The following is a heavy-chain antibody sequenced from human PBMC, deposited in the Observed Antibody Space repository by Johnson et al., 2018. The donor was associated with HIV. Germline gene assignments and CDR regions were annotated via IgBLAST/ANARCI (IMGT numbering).Heavy chain of an antibody. CDR2: IWYDASKT. Sequence: QVQLLESGGGVVQPGRSLKLSCAASGFTFSNYGMHWIRQAPGRGLEWVAVIWYDASKTYYADSVKGRFTISRDNSKSTLHLQMNSLRADDTALYYCVGTAAEEAFDIWGQGTMVTVSS. CDR1: GFTFSNYG. J-gene: IGHJ3*02. V-gene: IGHV3-33*01. D-gene: IGHD6-13*01. CDR3: VGTAAEEAFDI.